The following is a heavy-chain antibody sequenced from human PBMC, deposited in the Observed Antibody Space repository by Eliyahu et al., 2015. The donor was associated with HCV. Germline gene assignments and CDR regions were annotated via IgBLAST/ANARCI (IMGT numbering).Heavy chain of an antibody. CDR1: GFTFSTYX. V-gene: IGHV3-23*01. Sequence: EVQLLESGGDLVQPGGSLRLSCAVSGFTFSTYXMXWVRQAPGKGLEWVSTISSXGDNTXYAXXVKXRFTISRDNFKNTLFLQMNSLRADDTAVYYCAKDSEVWGTAWDYWGQGTLVTVSS. CDR3: AKDSEVWGTAWDY. J-gene: IGHJ4*02. CDR2: ISSXGDNT. D-gene: IGHD7-27*01.